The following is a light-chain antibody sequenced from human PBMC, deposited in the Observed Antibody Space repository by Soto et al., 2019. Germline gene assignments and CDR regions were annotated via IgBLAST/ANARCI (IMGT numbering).Light chain of an antibody. CDR3: QSIDGTGSLYV. V-gene: IGLV3-25*03. CDR1: ALPKKY. Sequence: SYELTQSPSVSVSPGQTARITCYGDALPKKYVYWYQLRPGQAPLLIVYKDNERPSGIPERFSGSSSGPTATLTISGVQAEDEADYYCQSIDGTGSLYVFGGGTKLTVL. J-gene: IGLJ1*01. CDR2: KDN.